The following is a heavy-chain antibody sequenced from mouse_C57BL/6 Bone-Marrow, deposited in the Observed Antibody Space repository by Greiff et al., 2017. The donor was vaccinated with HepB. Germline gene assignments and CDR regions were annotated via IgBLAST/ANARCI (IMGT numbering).Heavy chain of an antibody. CDR2: ISDGGSYT. CDR1: GFTFSSYA. CDR3: ARDRDPYAMDY. V-gene: IGHV5-4*01. Sequence: DVMLVESGGGLVKPGGSLKLSCAASGFTFSSYAMSWVRQTPEKRLEWVATISDGGSYTYYPDNVKGRFTISRDNAKNNLYLQMSHLKSEDTAMYYCARDRDPYAMDYWGQGTSVTVSS. J-gene: IGHJ4*01. D-gene: IGHD3-3*01.